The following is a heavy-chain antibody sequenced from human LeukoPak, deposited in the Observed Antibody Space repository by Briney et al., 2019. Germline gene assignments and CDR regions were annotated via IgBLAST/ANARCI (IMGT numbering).Heavy chain of an antibody. J-gene: IGHJ4*02. CDR2: IIPIFGTA. Sequence: GSSVKVSCKASGGTFISYAISWVRQAPGQGLEWMGGIIPIFGTANYAQKFQGRVTITTDESTSTAYMELSSLRSEDTAVYYCANTPYYYDSSGYSYYFDYWGQGTLVTVSS. D-gene: IGHD3-22*01. V-gene: IGHV1-69*05. CDR3: ANTPYYYDSSGYSYYFDY. CDR1: GGTFISYA.